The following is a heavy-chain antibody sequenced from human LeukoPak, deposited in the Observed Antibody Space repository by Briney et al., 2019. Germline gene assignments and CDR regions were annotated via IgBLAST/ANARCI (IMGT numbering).Heavy chain of an antibody. CDR2: ISSSGSTI. J-gene: IGHJ4*02. CDR3: AKDYNWGFDY. CDR1: GFTFSSYE. Sequence: GGSLRLSCAASGFTFSSYEMNWVRQAPGKGLEWVSYISSSGSTIYYADSVKGRFTISRDNSKNMLHLQMNSLRPEDTAMYYCAKDYNWGFDYWGQGTLVTVSS. D-gene: IGHD1-20*01. V-gene: IGHV3-48*03.